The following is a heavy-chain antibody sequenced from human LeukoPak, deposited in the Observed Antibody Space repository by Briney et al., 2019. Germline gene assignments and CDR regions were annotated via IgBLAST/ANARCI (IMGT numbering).Heavy chain of an antibody. CDR3: ARHSSSSWHIPPLDY. CDR1: GGSISSGDYY. D-gene: IGHD6-13*01. Sequence: SETLSLTCTVSGGSISSGDYYWSWIRQPPGKGLEWIGYTYYSGSTYYNPSLKSRVTISVDTSKNQFSLKLSSVTAADTAVYYCARHSSSSWHIPPLDYWGQGTLVTVSS. J-gene: IGHJ4*02. V-gene: IGHV4-30-4*01. CDR2: TYYSGST.